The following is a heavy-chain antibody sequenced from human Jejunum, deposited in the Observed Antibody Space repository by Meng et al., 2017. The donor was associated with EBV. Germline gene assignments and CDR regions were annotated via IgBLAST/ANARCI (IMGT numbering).Heavy chain of an antibody. V-gene: IGHV1-2*06. CDR2: VNPNSGVT. J-gene: IGHJ4*02. Sequence: QVHAVECGPEVKESGASVTASCKASGNTFTDYYLHWVRQAPGQGLEWMGRVNPNSGVTNYAEKFQGRVTMTRDTSISTSYMEVSRLTSDDTAVYYCARPISGYTYYFDYWGQGTLVTVSS. CDR3: ARPISGYTYYFDY. D-gene: IGHD5-18*01. CDR1: GNTFTDYY.